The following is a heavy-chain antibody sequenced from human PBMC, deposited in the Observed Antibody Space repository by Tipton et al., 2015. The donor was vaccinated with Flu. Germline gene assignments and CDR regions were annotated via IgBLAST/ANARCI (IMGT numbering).Heavy chain of an antibody. Sequence: GLVKPSQTLSLTCAVSGVSISSGGYYWSWIRQHPGKGLEWIGYIYFTGKTYYNSSLQSRVSISVDTSKNQFALRLNSVTAADTDVYYCEKERHEGAFDVWGQGTKVAVSS. D-gene: IGHD1-1*01. V-gene: IGHV4-31*11. CDR2: IYFTGKT. CDR3: EKERHEGAFDV. CDR1: GVSISSGGYY. J-gene: IGHJ3*01.